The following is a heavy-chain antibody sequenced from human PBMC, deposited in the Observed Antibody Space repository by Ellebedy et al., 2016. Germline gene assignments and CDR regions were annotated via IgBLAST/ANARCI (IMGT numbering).Heavy chain of an antibody. CDR1: GFTVSSNY. Sequence: GESLKISXAASGFTVSSNYMSWVRQAPGKGLEWVSVIYSGGSTYYADSVKGRFTISRDNSKNTLYLQMNSLRAEDTAVYYCARDYGSGSYDFDYWGQGTLVTVSS. CDR3: ARDYGSGSYDFDY. D-gene: IGHD3-10*01. J-gene: IGHJ4*02. V-gene: IGHV3-53*01. CDR2: IYSGGST.